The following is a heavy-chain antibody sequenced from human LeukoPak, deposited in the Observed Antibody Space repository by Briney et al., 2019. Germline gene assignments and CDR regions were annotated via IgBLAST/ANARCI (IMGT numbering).Heavy chain of an antibody. CDR1: GFTFSSYW. V-gene: IGHV3-7*03. CDR2: IKQDGSEK. D-gene: IGHD2-2*01. CDR3: AKGYCSSTSCYASY. Sequence: GSLRLSCAASGFTFSSYWMNWVRQAPGKGLEWVANIKQDGSEKNYVDAVKGRFTISRDNAKNSLYLQMNSLRAEDTALYYCAKGYCSSTSCYASYWGQGTLVTVSS. J-gene: IGHJ4*02.